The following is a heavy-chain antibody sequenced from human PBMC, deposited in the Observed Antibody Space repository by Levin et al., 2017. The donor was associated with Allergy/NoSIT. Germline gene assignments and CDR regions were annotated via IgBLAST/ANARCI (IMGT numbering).Heavy chain of an antibody. CDR1: GFTFSSYS. CDR3: ARDPPYAYYYGSGRGDY. Sequence: PGESLKISCAASGFTFSSYSMNWVRQAPGKGLEWVSYISSSSSTIYYADSVKGRFTISRDNAKNSLYLQMNSLRAEDTAVYYCARDPPYAYYYGSGRGDYWGQGTLVTVSS. J-gene: IGHJ4*02. V-gene: IGHV3-48*01. CDR2: ISSSSSTI. D-gene: IGHD3-10*01.